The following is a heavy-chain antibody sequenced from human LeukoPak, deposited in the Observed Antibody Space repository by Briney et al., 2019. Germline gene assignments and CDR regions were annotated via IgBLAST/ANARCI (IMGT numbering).Heavy chain of an antibody. CDR1: GFTFSSYA. CDR3: ARASILGFDP. D-gene: IGHD2/OR15-2a*01. J-gene: IGHJ5*02. V-gene: IGHV3-30-3*01. CDR2: ISYDGSNK. Sequence: PGGSLRLSCAASGFTFSSYAMHWVRQAPGKGLEWVAVISYDGSNKYYADSVKGRFTISRDNAKNSLYLQMNSLRAEDTAVYYCARASILGFDPWGQGTLVTVSS.